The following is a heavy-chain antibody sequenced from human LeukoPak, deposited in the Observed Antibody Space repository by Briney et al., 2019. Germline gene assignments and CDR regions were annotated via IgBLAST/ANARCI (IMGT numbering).Heavy chain of an antibody. CDR2: IKQDGSEK. V-gene: IGHV3-7*01. CDR3: ARGYRSGYYLDH. Sequence: GGSLRLFCAASGFTLSIYWMSCVRDAPGKGLEGGANIKQDGSEKYYVDSVKGRFTISRDNAENSLYLQMNSLRAEDTAGYYCARGYRSGYYLDHWGQGTLVTVSS. J-gene: IGHJ4*02. D-gene: IGHD3-16*02. CDR1: GFTLSIYW.